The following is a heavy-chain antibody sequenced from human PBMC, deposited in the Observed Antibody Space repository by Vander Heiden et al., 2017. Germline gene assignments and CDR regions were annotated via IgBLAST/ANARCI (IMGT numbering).Heavy chain of an antibody. J-gene: IGHJ6*02. Sequence: EVQLVESGGGLVKPGGSLRLSGAAYGFTFSSYSMNWVRQAPGKWLEWVSSISSSSSYIYYADSVKGRFTISRDNAKNSLYLQMNSLRAEDTAVYYCAKEYSSSMDVWGQGTTVTVSS. CDR1: GFTFSSYS. CDR2: ISSSSSYI. D-gene: IGHD6-6*01. CDR3: AKEYSSSMDV. V-gene: IGHV3-21*01.